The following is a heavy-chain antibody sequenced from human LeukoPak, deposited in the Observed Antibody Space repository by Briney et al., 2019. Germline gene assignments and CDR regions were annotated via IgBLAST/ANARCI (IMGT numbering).Heavy chain of an antibody. D-gene: IGHD2-2*02. CDR2: MNPNSGNT. V-gene: IGHV1-8*01. CDR1: GYTFTSYD. CDR3: ARARGYCSSTSCYKDYYYGMDV. Sequence: ASVKVSCKASGYTFTSYDINWVRQATGQGLEWMGWMNPNSGNTGYAQKFQGRVTMTRNTSISTAYMELSSLRPEDTAVYYCARARGYCSSTSCYKDYYYGMDVWGQGTTVTVSS. J-gene: IGHJ6*02.